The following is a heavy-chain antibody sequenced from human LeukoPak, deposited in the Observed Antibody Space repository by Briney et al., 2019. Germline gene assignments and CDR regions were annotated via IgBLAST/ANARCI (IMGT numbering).Heavy chain of an antibody. J-gene: IGHJ4*02. Sequence: QPGGSLRLSCAASEFIFGNYAMSWVRQAPGKELEWVSVISGSGGTTYYADSVKGRFTISRDNSKNTLYLQMNSLRAEDTAIYYCAKAMGGILRYSYDYWGQGTLVTVSS. CDR3: AKAMGGILRYSYDY. V-gene: IGHV3-23*01. CDR1: EFIFGNYA. CDR2: ISGSGGTT. D-gene: IGHD3-9*01.